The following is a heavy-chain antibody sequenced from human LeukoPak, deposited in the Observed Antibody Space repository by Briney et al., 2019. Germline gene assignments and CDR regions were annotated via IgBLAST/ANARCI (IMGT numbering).Heavy chain of an antibody. CDR2: ISSSSSTI. CDR3: PRVLREYQLLHAFDI. V-gene: IGHV3-48*01. CDR1: GFTFSSYS. J-gene: IGHJ3*02. Sequence: GGSLRLSCAASGFTFSSYSMNWVRQAPGKGLEWVSYISSSSSTIYYADSVKGRFTISRDNAKNSLYLQMNSLRAEDTAVYYCPRVLREYQLLHAFDIWGQGTMVTVSS. D-gene: IGHD2-2*01.